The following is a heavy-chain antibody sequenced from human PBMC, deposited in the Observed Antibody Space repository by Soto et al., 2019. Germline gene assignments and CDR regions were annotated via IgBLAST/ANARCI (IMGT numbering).Heavy chain of an antibody. CDR3: ARSRNRYYYNSGSPDDAFDI. D-gene: IGHD3-10*01. V-gene: IGHV1-69*02. Sequence: QVQLVQSGAEVKKPGSSVKVSCKASGGTLNSYTISWVRQAPGQGLEWMGRIIPILGITNYPQKFQGRVTIPADKSTSTAYMELSSLRSEDTAVYFCARSRNRYYYNSGSPDDAFDIWGQGTMVTVSS. CDR2: IIPILGIT. CDR1: GGTLNSYT. J-gene: IGHJ3*02.